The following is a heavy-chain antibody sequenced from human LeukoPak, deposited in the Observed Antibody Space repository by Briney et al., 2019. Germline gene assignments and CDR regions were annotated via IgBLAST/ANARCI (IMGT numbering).Heavy chain of an antibody. CDR3: ARLYCSGGSCYVDY. D-gene: IGHD2-15*01. Sequence: SETLSLTCAVYGGSFSGYYWSWIRQPPRKGLEWIGYIYYSGSTNYNPSLKSRVTISVDTSKNQFSLKLSSVTAADTAVYYCARLYCSGGSCYVDYWGQGTLVTVSS. V-gene: IGHV4-59*01. J-gene: IGHJ4*02. CDR1: GGSFSGYY. CDR2: IYYSGST.